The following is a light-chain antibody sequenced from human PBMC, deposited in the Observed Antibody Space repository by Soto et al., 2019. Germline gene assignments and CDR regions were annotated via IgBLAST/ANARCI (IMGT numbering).Light chain of an antibody. CDR2: EVT. CDR1: SSDVDGYDY. V-gene: IGLV2-11*01. CDR3: SSYAGNSRYV. Sequence: QSALTQPRSVSGSPGQSVTISCTGTSSDVDGYDYVSWYQQHPGKAPKLIIYEVTKRPSGVPDRLSGFKYGNTASLTVSGLQAEDEADYYCSSYAGNSRYVFGTGTKVTV. J-gene: IGLJ1*01.